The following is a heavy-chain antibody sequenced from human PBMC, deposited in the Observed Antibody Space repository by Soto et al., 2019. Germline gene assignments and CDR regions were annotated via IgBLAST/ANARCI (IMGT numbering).Heavy chain of an antibody. CDR1: GVSITNYY. V-gene: IGHV4-59*01. D-gene: IGHD2-2*01. J-gene: IGHJ4*02. CDR3: ARTYCSSTTCYDLFDS. CDR2: IYYNGNI. Sequence: SETLSLTCTVSGVSITNYYWTWIRQPPGKGLEWIGYIYYNGNINYNPSLKSRVTISVDTSKNQFSLKLNSVTAADTAVYYCARTYCSSTTCYDLFDSWGQGTLVTVSS.